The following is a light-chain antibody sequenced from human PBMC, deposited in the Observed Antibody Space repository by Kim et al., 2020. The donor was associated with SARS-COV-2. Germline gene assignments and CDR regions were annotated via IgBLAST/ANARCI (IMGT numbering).Light chain of an antibody. CDR1: QSVSST. CDR3: PQYNNWPPLT. V-gene: IGKV3-15*01. Sequence: LEEKAPPSRGARQSVSSTAAWYEQKRGQAPRLLFSGAAPRATGIPARISGVGAGIELTLIISSLQSDDFAVYYFPQYNNWPPLTFGPGTKVDIK. CDR2: GAA. J-gene: IGKJ3*01.